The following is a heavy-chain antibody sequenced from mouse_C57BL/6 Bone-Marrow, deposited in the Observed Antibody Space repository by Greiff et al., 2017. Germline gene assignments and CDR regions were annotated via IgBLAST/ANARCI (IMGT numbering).Heavy chain of an antibody. CDR2: INIGNGYT. CDR1: GYTFTSYG. J-gene: IGHJ4*01. V-gene: IGHV1-58*01. Sequence: EVQLQQSGAELVRPGSSVKLSCKTSGYTFTSYGINWVTQRPGQGLEWIGYINIGNGYTEYNEKFKGKATLTSDTSSSTAYLQLSSLTSEDSAIYCCARSPPWDEAMDYWGQGTSVTVSS. D-gene: IGHD4-1*01. CDR3: ARSPPWDEAMDY.